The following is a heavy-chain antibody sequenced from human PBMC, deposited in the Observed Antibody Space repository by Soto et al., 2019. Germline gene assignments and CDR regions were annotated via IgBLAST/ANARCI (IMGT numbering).Heavy chain of an antibody. D-gene: IGHD1-26*01. V-gene: IGHV3-11*06. CDR2: ISSSSSYT. J-gene: IGHJ4*02. CDR1: GFTFSDYY. Sequence: PGGSLRLSCAASGFTFSDYYMSWIRQAPGKGLEWVSYISSSSSYTNYADSVKGRFTISRDNAKNSLYLQMNSLRAEDTAVYYCVLTQISRSGSYQFDYWGQGTLVTVSS. CDR3: VLTQISRSGSYQFDY.